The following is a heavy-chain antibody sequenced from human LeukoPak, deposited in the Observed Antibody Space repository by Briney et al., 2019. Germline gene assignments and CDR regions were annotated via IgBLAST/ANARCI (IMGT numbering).Heavy chain of an antibody. V-gene: IGHV3-53*01. CDR3: ASRHCSGGGCYFAGADPFDY. CDR2: IYSGGNI. CDR1: GFTVSSTY. J-gene: IGHJ4*02. D-gene: IGHD2-15*01. Sequence: GGSLRLSCAASGFTVSSTYMSWVRQAPGKGLEWVSVIYSGGNIYYIDSVKGRLTISRDTSKNTLYLQMNSLRAEDTAVYYCASRHCSGGGCYFAGADPFDYWGQGILVTVSS.